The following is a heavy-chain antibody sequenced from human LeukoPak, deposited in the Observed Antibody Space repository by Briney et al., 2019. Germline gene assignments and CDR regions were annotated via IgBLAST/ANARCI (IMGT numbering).Heavy chain of an antibody. CDR2: INPDGSTT. J-gene: IGHJ4*02. Sequence: GGSLRLSCAASGFTFSSYWMPWVPQAPGKGLVWVSRINPDGSTTNYADSVQGRFTISRDNAKNMLYLQMNSLRAEDTAVYYCVRDLRESDFWGQGTLVTVSS. CDR3: VRDLRESDF. V-gene: IGHV3-74*01. CDR1: GFTFSSYW.